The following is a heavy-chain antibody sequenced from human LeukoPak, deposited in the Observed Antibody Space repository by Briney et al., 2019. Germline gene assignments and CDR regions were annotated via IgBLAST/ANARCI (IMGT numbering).Heavy chain of an antibody. CDR3: AQYCSSTSCYYFDY. V-gene: IGHV4-31*03. J-gene: IGHJ4*02. CDR2: IYYSGST. CDR1: GGSISSGGYH. D-gene: IGHD2-2*01. Sequence: TPSETLSLTCTVSGGSISSGGYHWSWIRQHPGKGLEWIGYIYYSGSTYYNPSLKSRVTISVDTSKNQFSLKLSSVTAADTAVYYRAQYCSSTSCYYFDYWGQGTLVTVSS.